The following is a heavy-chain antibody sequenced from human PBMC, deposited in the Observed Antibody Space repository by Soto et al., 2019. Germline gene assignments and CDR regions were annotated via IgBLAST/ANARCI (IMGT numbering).Heavy chain of an antibody. J-gene: IGHJ5*02. CDR2: IYYTGTT. D-gene: IGHD5-18*01. V-gene: IGHV4-61*01. CDR1: GDSVSAGSYS. CDR3: ARVGRPETLLHP. Sequence: KTSETLSLTCTVSGDSVSAGSYSWSWIRQPPGKGLEWIGFIYYTGTTRYNPSLQSRILMSVDKSKNQLSLNLNSVTAADTDDYYFARVGRPETLLHPWGPGTLVTVSS.